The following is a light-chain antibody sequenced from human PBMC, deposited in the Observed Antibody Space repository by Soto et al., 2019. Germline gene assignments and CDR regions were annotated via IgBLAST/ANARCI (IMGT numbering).Light chain of an antibody. V-gene: IGLV1-40*01. Sequence: VLTQPPSVSGAPGQRVTISCTGSSSNIGAGYDVHWYQQLPGTAPKLLIYGNSNRPSGVPDRFSGSKSGTSASLAITGLQAEDEADYYCQSYDSSLSGFVVFGGGTKLTVL. CDR3: QSYDSSLSGFVV. J-gene: IGLJ2*01. CDR1: SSNIGAGYD. CDR2: GNS.